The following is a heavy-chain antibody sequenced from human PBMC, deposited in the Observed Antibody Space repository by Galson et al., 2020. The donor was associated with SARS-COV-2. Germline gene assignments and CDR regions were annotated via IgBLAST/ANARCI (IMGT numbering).Heavy chain of an antibody. V-gene: IGHV4-31*03. CDR3: ARAVRGVIIKGFDWFDP. CDR1: GGSISSGGYY. D-gene: IGHD3-10*01. CDR2: IYYSGNT. Sequence: SETLSLTCTVSGGSISSGGYYWSWIRQHPGKGLEWIGYIYYSGNTNYNPSLKNRVTISVDTSKNQFSLTLSSVTAADTAVYYCARAVRGVIIKGFDWFDPWGQGTLVTVSS. J-gene: IGHJ5*02.